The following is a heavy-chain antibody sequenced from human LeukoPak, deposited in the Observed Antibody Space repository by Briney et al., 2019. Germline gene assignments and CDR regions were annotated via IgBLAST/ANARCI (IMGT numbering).Heavy chain of an antibody. Sequence: PGGSLRLSCAASGFTFSGSGMHWVRQASGKGLEWVGHIRKKANSDATAYAASVKGRFTISRDDSKNTAYLQMNSLKTEDTAVYYCTRAGDGYNIDYWGQGTLVIVSS. V-gene: IGHV3-73*01. CDR3: TRAGDGYNIDY. CDR1: GFTFSGSG. J-gene: IGHJ4*02. CDR2: IRKKANSDAT. D-gene: IGHD5-24*01.